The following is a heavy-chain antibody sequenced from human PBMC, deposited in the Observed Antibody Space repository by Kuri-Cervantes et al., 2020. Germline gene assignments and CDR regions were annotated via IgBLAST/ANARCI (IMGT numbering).Heavy chain of an antibody. J-gene: IGHJ4*02. CDR2: ISYDGSNK. CDR1: GFIFSSFG. CDR3: ARSTLGYCSGGSCYALAY. V-gene: IGHV3-30-3*02. Sequence: GESLKISCAASGFIFSSFGMHWVRQAPGKGLEWVAVISYDGSNKYYADSVKGRFTISRDNSKNTLYLQMNSLRAEDTAVYYCARSTLGYCSGGSCYALAYWGQGTLVTVSS. D-gene: IGHD2-15*01.